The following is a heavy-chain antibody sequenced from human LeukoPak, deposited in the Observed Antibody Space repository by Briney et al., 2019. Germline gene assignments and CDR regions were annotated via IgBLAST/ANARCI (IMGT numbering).Heavy chain of an antibody. J-gene: IGHJ4*02. Sequence: GGSLRLSCAASGFSFSNYAMHWVRQDSGRGLDWVAVISHDGINTYYADSVKGRFTISRDNSKNTLYLQMNSLRAEDTAVYYCARDGGSGSYYSRNFDYWGQGTLVTVSS. CDR2: ISHDGINT. D-gene: IGHD3-10*01. V-gene: IGHV3-30*03. CDR1: GFSFSNYA. CDR3: ARDGGSGSYYSRNFDY.